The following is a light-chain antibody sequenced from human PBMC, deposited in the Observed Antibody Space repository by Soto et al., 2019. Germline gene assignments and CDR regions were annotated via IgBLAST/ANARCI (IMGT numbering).Light chain of an antibody. CDR2: GTS. CDR1: QTVRSDF. CDR3: QQYEKSPRT. Sequence: EVVLTQSPGTLVMSPGDGATLLCSASQTVRSDFLAWYQQKPGQPPRLLVYGTSNRAAGIPDRFSGSGSGTDFTLTISRLEPEDFGIYYCQQYEKSPRTFGQGTKLEI. J-gene: IGKJ1*01. V-gene: IGKV3-20*01.